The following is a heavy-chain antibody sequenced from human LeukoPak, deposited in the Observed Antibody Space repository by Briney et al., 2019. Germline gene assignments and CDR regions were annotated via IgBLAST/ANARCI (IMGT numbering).Heavy chain of an antibody. CDR2: IIPIFGTA. J-gene: IGHJ4*02. D-gene: IGHD6-13*01. Sequence: SVKVSCKASGGTFSSYAISWVRQAPGQGLEWMGGIIPIFGTANYAQKFQGRATITADKSTSTAYMELSSLRSEDTAVYYCAGQIAAAADHTPLDYWGQGTLVTVSS. CDR3: AGQIAAAADHTPLDY. CDR1: GGTFSSYA. V-gene: IGHV1-69*06.